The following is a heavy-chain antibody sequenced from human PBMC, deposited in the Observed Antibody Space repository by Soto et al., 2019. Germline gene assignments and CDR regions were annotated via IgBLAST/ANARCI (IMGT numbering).Heavy chain of an antibody. J-gene: IGHJ3*01. V-gene: IGHV3-9*01. CDR2: ISWRGDNM. D-gene: IGHD4-4*01. CDR1: GFTFDDYA. Sequence: QLVESGGGLVQPGRSLRLSCAASGFTFDDYAMHWVRQAPGKGLEWVSGISWRGDNMAYADSVKSRFITSRDNVKNSLYLQMNSLRVEDTALYHCVKVSYSSLTTLGSAFDVWGQGTMVTVS. CDR3: VKVSYSSLTTLGSAFDV.